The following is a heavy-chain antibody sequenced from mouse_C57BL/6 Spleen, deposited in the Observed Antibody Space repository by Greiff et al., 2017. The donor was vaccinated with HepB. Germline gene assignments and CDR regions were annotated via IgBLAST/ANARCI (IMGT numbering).Heavy chain of an antibody. Sequence: EVHLVESGGDLVKPGGSLKLSCAASGFTFSSYGMSWVRQTPDKRLEWVATISSGGSYTYYPDSVKGRFTISRDNAKNTLYLQMSSLKSEDTAMYYCARSYSNYFDYWGQGTTLTVSS. CDR3: ARSYSNYFDY. V-gene: IGHV5-6*01. D-gene: IGHD2-5*01. CDR2: ISSGGSYT. CDR1: GFTFSSYG. J-gene: IGHJ2*01.